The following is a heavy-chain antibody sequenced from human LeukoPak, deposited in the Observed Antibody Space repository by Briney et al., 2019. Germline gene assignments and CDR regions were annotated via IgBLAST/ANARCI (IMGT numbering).Heavy chain of an antibody. J-gene: IGHJ4*02. V-gene: IGHV3-9*01. CDR1: GFTFDDYA. CDR2: ISWNSGSI. D-gene: IGHD1-26*01. CDR3: AKGLGELLLSPCFDY. Sequence: PGRSLRLSCAASGFTFDDYAMHWVRQAPGEGLEWVSGISWNSGSIGYADSVKGRFTISRDNAKNSLYLQMNSLRAEDTALYYCAKGLGELLLSPCFDYWGQGTLVTVSS.